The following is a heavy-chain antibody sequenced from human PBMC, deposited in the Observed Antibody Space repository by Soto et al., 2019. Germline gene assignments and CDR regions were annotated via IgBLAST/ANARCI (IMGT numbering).Heavy chain of an antibody. D-gene: IGHD3-10*01. CDR3: ARDRGVNHYGSGNVLDY. CDR1: GFTFSNYG. V-gene: IGHV3-33*01. J-gene: IGHJ4*02. CDR2: IWYDGSNK. Sequence: QVQLVESGGGVVQPGRSLRLSCAASGFTFSNYGMHWVRQAPGKGLEWVTVIWYDGSNKYYADSVKGRFTISRDDSKNTVYLQMNSLRVEDTAVYYCARDRGVNHYGSGNVLDYWGQGTLVTVPS.